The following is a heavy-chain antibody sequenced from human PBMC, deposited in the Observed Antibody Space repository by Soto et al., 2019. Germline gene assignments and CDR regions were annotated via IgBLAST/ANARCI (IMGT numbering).Heavy chain of an antibody. D-gene: IGHD4-17*01. J-gene: IGHJ4*02. Sequence: QVQLQQSGPGLVRPSQTLSLTCAISGDSVSGNRASWNWIRQSPSRGLEWLGRTYYRSKWLSDYAESVKSRISINPDTSENQFSLQLNSVTPEDTAVYYCVRGGLRDFDYWGQGTLVTVSS. CDR2: TYYRSKWLS. V-gene: IGHV6-1*01. CDR3: VRGGLRDFDY. CDR1: GDSVSGNRAS.